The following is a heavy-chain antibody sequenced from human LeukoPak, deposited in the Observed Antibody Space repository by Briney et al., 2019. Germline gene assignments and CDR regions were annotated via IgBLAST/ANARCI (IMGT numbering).Heavy chain of an antibody. J-gene: IGHJ4*02. D-gene: IGHD5-24*01. V-gene: IGHV1-18*01. CDR3: ARALVDGYKELGY. Sequence: ASVKVSCKASGYTFTTYGITWVRQAPGQGLEWMGWISAYNGNTNYAQKFQGRVAMTTDTSTSTAYMELGSLRFDDTAVYYCARALVDGYKELGYWGQGTLVTVSS. CDR2: ISAYNGNT. CDR1: GYTFTTYG.